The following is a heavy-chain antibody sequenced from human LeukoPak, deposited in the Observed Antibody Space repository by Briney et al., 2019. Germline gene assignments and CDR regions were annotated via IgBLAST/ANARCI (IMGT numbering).Heavy chain of an antibody. V-gene: IGHV1-69*06. CDR3: ARDGDLRQGTTTAFDI. CDR1: GGTFSSYA. J-gene: IGHJ3*02. Sequence: SVKVSCKASGGTFSSYAISWVRQAPGQGLEWMGGIIPIFGTANYAQKFQGRVTITADKSTSTAYMELSSLRSEDTAVYYCARDGDLRQGTTTAFDIWGQGTMVTVSS. D-gene: IGHD1-1*01. CDR2: IIPIFGTA.